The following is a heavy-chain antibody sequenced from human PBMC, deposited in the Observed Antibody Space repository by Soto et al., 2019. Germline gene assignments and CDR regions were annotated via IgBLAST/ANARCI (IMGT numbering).Heavy chain of an antibody. J-gene: IGHJ6*02. CDR3: ARDRYSSGWWVGPEYYYYYGMDV. D-gene: IGHD6-19*01. V-gene: IGHV1-18*04. CDR2: ISAYNGNT. CDR1: GYTFTSYG. Sequence: GASVKVSCKASGYTFTSYGISWVRQAPGQGLEWMGWISAYNGNTNYAQKLQGRVTMTTDTSTSTAYMELRSLRSDDTAVYYCARDRYSSGWWVGPEYYYYYGMDVWGQGTTVTVSS.